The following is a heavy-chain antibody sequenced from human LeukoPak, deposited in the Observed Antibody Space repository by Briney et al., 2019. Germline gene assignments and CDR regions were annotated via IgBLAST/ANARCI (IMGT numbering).Heavy chain of an antibody. CDR1: GFAFSSYA. V-gene: IGHV3-23*01. CDR2: ISGSGGST. J-gene: IGHJ4*02. Sequence: GGSLSLSCAASGFAFSSYAMSWVRQAPGKGLEWVSAISGSGGSTYYADSVKGRFTISRDSSKNTLYLQMNSLRAEDTAVYYCASSVWFGDPYSKYWGQGTLVTVSS. D-gene: IGHD3-10*01. CDR3: ASSVWFGDPYSKY.